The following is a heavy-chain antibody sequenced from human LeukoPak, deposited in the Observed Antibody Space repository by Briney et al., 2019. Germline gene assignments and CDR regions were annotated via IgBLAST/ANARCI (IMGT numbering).Heavy chain of an antibody. CDR1: GFTFSSYS. J-gene: IGHJ4*02. D-gene: IGHD1-26*01. CDR3: ARDSGSYYADEGSGLDY. V-gene: IGHV3-21*01. Sequence: GGSLRLSCAASGFTFSSYSMNWVRQAPGKGLEWVSSISSSSSYIYYADSVKGRFTISRDNAKNSLYLQMNSLRAEDTAVYYCARDSGSYYADEGSGLDYWGQGTLVTVSS. CDR2: ISSSSSYI.